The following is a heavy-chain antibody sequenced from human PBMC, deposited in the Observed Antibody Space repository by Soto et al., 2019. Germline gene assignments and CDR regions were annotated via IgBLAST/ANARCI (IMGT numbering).Heavy chain of an antibody. Sequence: QVQLQESGPGLVKPSGTLPLTCAVSGASISSNNWWSWVRQPPGKGLEWVGEIYHSGSTNYNLSLTSRVTISIDKSKNQFSLKLSSVTAADTAVYYCARSTVTEDYWGQGTLVTVSS. CDR3: ARSTVTEDY. CDR2: IYHSGST. D-gene: IGHD4-17*01. J-gene: IGHJ4*02. V-gene: IGHV4-4*02. CDR1: GASISSNNW.